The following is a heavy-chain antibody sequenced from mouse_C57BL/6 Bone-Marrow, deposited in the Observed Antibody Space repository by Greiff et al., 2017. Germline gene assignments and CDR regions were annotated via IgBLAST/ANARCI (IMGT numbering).Heavy chain of an antibody. CDR1: GFSINSDCY. J-gene: IGHJ2*01. V-gene: IGHV3-3*01. CDR3: TVVATPYFDY. Sequence: EVKVVESGPSLVRPSQTLSLTCTVTGFSINSDCYWIWIRQFPGNKLEYIGYTFYSGITYYNPSLESRTYITRDTSKNQFSLKLSSVTTGDTATYYWTVVATPYFDYWGQGTTLTVSS. CDR2: TFYSGIT. D-gene: IGHD1-1*01.